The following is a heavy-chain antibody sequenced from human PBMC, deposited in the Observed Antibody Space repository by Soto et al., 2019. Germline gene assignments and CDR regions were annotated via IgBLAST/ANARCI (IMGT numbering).Heavy chain of an antibody. CDR1: GDTITDYY. V-gene: IGHV4-59*01. Sequence: ETLSLTCTVSGDTITDYYWSWTRQPPGKGLEWIGYIYHSGSTYYNPSLKSRVTISIDTSKTQFSLKLSSVTAADTAVYYCARASRNYFDYWGQGTLVTVSS. CDR2: IYHSGST. J-gene: IGHJ4*02. CDR3: ARASRNYFDY.